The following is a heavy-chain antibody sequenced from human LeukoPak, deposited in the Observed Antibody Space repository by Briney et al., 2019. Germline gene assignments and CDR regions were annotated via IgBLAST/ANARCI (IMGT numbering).Heavy chain of an antibody. CDR1: GFTFRDYG. J-gene: IGHJ6*02. CDR3: AKDSYGMDV. Sequence: PGGSLRLSCAAPGFTFRDYGMHWVRQAPGKGLEWVAVVSYDASSQYYADSVKGRFTISRDNSKNTLYLQMNSLRTEDTAVSCCAKDSYGMDVWGQGTTVTVSS. V-gene: IGHV3-30*18. CDR2: VSYDASSQ.